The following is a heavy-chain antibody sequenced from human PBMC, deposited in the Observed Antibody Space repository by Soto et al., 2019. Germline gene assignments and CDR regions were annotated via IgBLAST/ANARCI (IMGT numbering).Heavy chain of an antibody. CDR2: ISAGGGTT. D-gene: IGHD6-19*01. CDR3: ARTRGGSPSYLLDS. CDR1: GFTFSNYG. J-gene: IGHJ4*02. V-gene: IGHV3-23*01. Sequence: GGSLRLSCAASGFTFSNYGMTWVRQAPGKGLEWVSAISAGGGTTSYAESVRGRFTISRDNSKNTVSLQMKDLRVDDTAIYFCARTRGGSPSYLLDSWGQGTLVTVSS.